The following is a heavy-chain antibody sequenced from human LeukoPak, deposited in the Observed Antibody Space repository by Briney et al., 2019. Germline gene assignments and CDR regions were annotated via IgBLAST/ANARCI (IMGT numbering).Heavy chain of an antibody. CDR3: AKGHYSNYAGRYFDY. Sequence: GGSLRLSCAASGFTLSSYAMSWVRQAPGKGLEWVSAISGSGGSTYYADSVKGRFTISRDNSKNTLYLQMNSLRAEDTAVYYCAKGHYSNYAGRYFDYWGQGTLVTVSS. V-gene: IGHV3-23*01. CDR1: GFTLSSYA. CDR2: ISGSGGST. D-gene: IGHD4-11*01. J-gene: IGHJ4*02.